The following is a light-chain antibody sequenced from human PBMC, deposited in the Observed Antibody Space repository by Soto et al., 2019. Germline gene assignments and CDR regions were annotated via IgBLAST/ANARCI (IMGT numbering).Light chain of an antibody. CDR3: QHYNSYSEA. CDR2: KAS. J-gene: IGKJ1*01. V-gene: IGKV1-5*03. CDR1: QTISSW. Sequence: IKMYNSPSTLSGTVGDRVTMTCRASQTISSWLAWYQQKPGKAPKLLIYKASTLKSGVPSRFSGSGSGTEFTLTISSLQPDDFAPYYCQHYNSYSEAFGQGAMVDIK.